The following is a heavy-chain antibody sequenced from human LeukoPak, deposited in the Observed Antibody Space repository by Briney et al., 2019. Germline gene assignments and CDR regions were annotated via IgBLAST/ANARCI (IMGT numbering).Heavy chain of an antibody. Sequence: GGSLRLSCAASGFTFSSYAMSWVRQAPGKGLEWVSAISGSGGSTYYADSVKGRFTISRDNSENTLYLQMNSLRAEDTAVYYCAKGIAAAGMPYMDVWGKGTTVTVSS. CDR1: GFTFSSYA. D-gene: IGHD6-13*01. J-gene: IGHJ6*03. CDR3: AKGIAAAGMPYMDV. CDR2: ISGSGGST. V-gene: IGHV3-23*01.